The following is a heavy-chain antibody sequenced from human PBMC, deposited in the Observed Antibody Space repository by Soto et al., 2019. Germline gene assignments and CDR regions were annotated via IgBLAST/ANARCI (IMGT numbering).Heavy chain of an antibody. CDR3: ASASLYGMDV. CDR2: SYYSGNT. CDR1: GGSISGCYYY. J-gene: IGHJ6*01. V-gene: IGHV4-30-4*01. Sequence: TLSLGCSVSGGSISGCYYYWSWIRRPPGRGLEWIGNSYYSGNTYDNPSLKSRLIISIDTSNYQCSRKVGSLSAADTDVDCLASASLYGMDVWGQGTTV.